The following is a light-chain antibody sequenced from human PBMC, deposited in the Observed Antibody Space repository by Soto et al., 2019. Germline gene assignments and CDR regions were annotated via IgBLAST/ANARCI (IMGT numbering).Light chain of an antibody. CDR3: QQYGSSPWT. Sequence: PGERSTLSCRASQLGSSNCLAWYQQKPGQAPRLLIYAAYNRATATKCRFSGSGSGTDFTLTISRLEPEDEAFYYCQQYGSSPWTFGQGTKVEI. CDR1: QLGSSNC. V-gene: IGKV3-20*01. CDR2: AAY. J-gene: IGKJ1*01.